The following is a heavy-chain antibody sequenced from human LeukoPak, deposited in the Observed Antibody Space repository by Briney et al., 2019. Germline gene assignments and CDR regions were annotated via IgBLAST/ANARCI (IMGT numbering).Heavy chain of an antibody. J-gene: IGHJ6*04. Sequence: SETLSLTCTVSGGSLNGYYWGWIRQPPGKGLECIGYIHSSEGTAHNASLKSRLSISLDTSKNHFSLTLSSVTAADTAVYYCARHVYGEGMVVWGKGTTVTVSS. CDR1: GGSLNGYY. V-gene: IGHV4-59*08. D-gene: IGHD4-17*01. CDR3: ARHVYGEGMVV. CDR2: IHSSEGT.